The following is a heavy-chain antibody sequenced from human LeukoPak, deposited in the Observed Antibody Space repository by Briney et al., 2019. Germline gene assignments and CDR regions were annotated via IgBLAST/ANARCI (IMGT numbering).Heavy chain of an antibody. D-gene: IGHD4-23*01. J-gene: IGHJ4*02. V-gene: IGHV3-30*02. Sequence: GGSLRLSCAASGFTFSSYGMHWVRQAPGKGLEWVAFIRYDGSNKYYADSVKGRFTISRDNSKNTLYLQMNSLRAEDTAVYYCAKDYIGGYGGSSGVYFDYWGQGTLVTVSS. CDR2: IRYDGSNK. CDR1: GFTFSSYG. CDR3: AKDYIGGYGGSSGVYFDY.